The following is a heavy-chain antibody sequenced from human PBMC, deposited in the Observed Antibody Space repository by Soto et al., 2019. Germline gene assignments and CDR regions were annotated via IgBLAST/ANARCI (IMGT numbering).Heavy chain of an antibody. CDR1: GDSITSNYW. CDR3: ARNPFDY. J-gene: IGHJ4*02. V-gene: IGHV4-4*02. CDR2: VFHSGAV. Sequence: QVRLQESGPRLVKPSGTLSLTCAVSGDSITSNYWWSWVRQPPGEGLEWIGEVFHSGAVNYNPSLKSRVTISLDKSNNQFSLTLTSVTAADTAIYYCARNPFDYWGQGTLVTVSS.